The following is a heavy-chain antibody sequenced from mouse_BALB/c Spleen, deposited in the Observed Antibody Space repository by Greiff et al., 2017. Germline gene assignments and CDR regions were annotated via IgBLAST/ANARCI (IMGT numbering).Heavy chain of an antibody. CDR3: ARVGYYGSSYVDYAMDY. CDR1: GFTFSSYA. J-gene: IGHJ4*01. Sequence: EVKVEESGGGLVKPGGSLKLSCAASGFTFSSYAMSWVRQTPEKRLEWVASISSGGSTYYPDSVKGRFTISRDNARNILYLQMSSLRSEDTAMYYCARVGYYGSSYVDYAMDYWGQGTSVTVSS. D-gene: IGHD1-1*01. V-gene: IGHV5-6-5*01. CDR2: ISSGGST.